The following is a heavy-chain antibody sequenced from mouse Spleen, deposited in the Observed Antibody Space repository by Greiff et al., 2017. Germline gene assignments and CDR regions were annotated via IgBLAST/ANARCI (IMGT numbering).Heavy chain of an antibody. J-gene: IGHJ4*01. CDR3: ARSYDGSYDAMDY. CDR2: ISNLAYSI. V-gene: IGHV5-15*01. Sequence: EVKLMESGGGLVKPGGSLKLSCAASGFTFSDYGMAWVRQAPGKGPEWVAFISNLAYSIYYADTVTGRFTISRENAKNTLYLEMSSLRSEDTAMYYCARSYDGSYDAMDYWGQGTSVTVSS. D-gene: IGHD2-1*01. CDR1: GFTFSDYG.